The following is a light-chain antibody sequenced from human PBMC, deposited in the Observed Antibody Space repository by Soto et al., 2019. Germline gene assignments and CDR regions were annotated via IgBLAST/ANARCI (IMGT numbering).Light chain of an antibody. J-gene: IGKJ1*01. Sequence: IVLTQSPGTLSLSPGERATLSCRAGQSVSSNYLAWYQQKPGQAPRLLIYAASSRATGIPDRFSGSGSGTDFTLTIDGLEPEDFVVYYCQHFGNSLWTFGQGTKVEI. V-gene: IGKV3-20*01. CDR1: QSVSSNY. CDR3: QHFGNSLWT. CDR2: AAS.